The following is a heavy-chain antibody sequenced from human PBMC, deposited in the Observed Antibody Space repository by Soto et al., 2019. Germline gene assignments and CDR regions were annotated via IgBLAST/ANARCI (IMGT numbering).Heavy chain of an antibody. Sequence: EVQLVESGGGLVKPGGSLRLSCAASGFTFSSYSMNWVRQAPGKGLEWVSSISSSSSYIYYADSVKGRFTISRDNAKNSLYLQMNILRAEDRAVYYCARDQPGYSYGYGLGYWGQGTLVTVSS. V-gene: IGHV3-21*01. CDR2: ISSSSSYI. CDR3: ARDQPGYSYGYGLGY. CDR1: GFTFSSYS. J-gene: IGHJ4*02. D-gene: IGHD5-18*01.